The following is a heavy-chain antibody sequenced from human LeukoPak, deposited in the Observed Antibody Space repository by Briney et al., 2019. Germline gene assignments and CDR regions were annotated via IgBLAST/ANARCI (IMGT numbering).Heavy chain of an antibody. V-gene: IGHV4-34*01. CDR2: INHSGST. D-gene: IGHD3-22*01. CDR1: GGSFSGYY. Sequence: SETLSLTCAVYGGSFSGYYWSWIRQPPGKGLEWIGEINHSGSTNYNPSLKSRVTISVDTSKNQFPLKLSSVTAADTAVYYCARGPVNWDDSSGYYWGQGTLVTVSS. J-gene: IGHJ4*02. CDR3: ARGPVNWDDSSGYY.